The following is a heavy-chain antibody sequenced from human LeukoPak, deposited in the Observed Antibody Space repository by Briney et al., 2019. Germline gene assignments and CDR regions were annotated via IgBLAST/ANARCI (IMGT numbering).Heavy chain of an antibody. CDR1: GGTFSSYA. V-gene: IGHV1-69*13. D-gene: IGHD6-13*01. J-gene: IGHJ5*02. Sequence: SVKVSCKASGGTFSSYAISWVRQAPGQGREWMGGIIPIFGTANYAQKFQGRVTITADESTSTAYMELSSLRSEDTAVYYCARGGTTNFGYVKAYSSSWYRWFDPWGQGTLVTVSS. CDR2: IIPIFGTA. CDR3: ARGGTTNFGYVKAYSSSWYRWFDP.